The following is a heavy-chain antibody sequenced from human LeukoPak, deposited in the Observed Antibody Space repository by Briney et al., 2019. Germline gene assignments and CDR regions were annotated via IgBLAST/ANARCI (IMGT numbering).Heavy chain of an antibody. J-gene: IGHJ4*02. CDR1: GGSISSGGYY. CDR2: IYYSGST. CDR3: ARMTASGGNYDY. D-gene: IGHD3-10*01. V-gene: IGHV4-31*03. Sequence: PSETLPLTCTVSGGSISSGGYYWSWIRQHPGKGLEWIGYIYYSGSTYYNPSLKSRVTISVDTSKNQFSLKLSSVTAADTAVYYCARMTASGGNYDYWGQGTLVTVSS.